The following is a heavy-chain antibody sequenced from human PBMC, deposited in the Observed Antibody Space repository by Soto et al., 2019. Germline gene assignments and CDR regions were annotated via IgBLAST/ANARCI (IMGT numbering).Heavy chain of an antibody. Sequence: QVRLVESGGDLVQPGRSLRLSCAASGFTFGSYGMHWVRQAPGKGLEWVAMISYDGRHQYYADSVKGRFTISRDNFKDTLYLQRNGLTPEDTAIYFCARELDIPPDYYFDYWGHGNLVTVSS. V-gene: IGHV3-30*03. J-gene: IGHJ4*01. CDR3: ARELDIPPDYYFDY. CDR1: GFTFGSYG. CDR2: ISYDGRHQ. D-gene: IGHD5-12*01.